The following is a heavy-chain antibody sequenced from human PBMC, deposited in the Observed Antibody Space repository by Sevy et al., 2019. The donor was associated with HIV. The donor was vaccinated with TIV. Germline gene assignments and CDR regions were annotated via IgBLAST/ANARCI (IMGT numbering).Heavy chain of an antibody. J-gene: IGHJ4*02. CDR2: IAYDGSNK. Sequence: EGSLRLSCAASGFTFSSYAMHWVRQAPGKELEWVAVIAYDGSNKYYADSVKGRFTISRDNSKNTLYLQMNSLRAEDTAVYYCAREGERQQLDYWGQGTLVTVSS. D-gene: IGHD6-13*01. CDR3: AREGERQQLDY. V-gene: IGHV3-30-3*01. CDR1: GFTFSSYA.